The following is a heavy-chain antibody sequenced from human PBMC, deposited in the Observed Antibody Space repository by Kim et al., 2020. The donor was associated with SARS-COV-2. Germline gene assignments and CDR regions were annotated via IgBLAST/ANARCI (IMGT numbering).Heavy chain of an antibody. CDR3: AREMYSSSLYYYYGMDV. CDR1: GFTFSSYG. J-gene: IGHJ6*02. D-gene: IGHD6-13*01. Sequence: GGSLRLSCAASGFTFSSYGMHWVRQAPGKWLEWVAVISYDGSNKYYADSVKGRFTISRDNSKNTLYLQMNSLRAEDTAVYYCAREMYSSSLYYYYGMDVWGQGTTVTVSS. V-gene: IGHV3-33*05. CDR2: ISYDGSNK.